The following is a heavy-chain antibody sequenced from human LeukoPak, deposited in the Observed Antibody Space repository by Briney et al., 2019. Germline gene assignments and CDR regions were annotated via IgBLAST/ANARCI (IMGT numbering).Heavy chain of an antibody. Sequence: ASVKVSCKTSGYTFTSYDMNWVRQATGQGLEWMGWMNPHSGNTGYAQKFQGRVTITADESTSTAYMELSSLRSEDTAVYYCARDFWSGHFDYWGQGTLVTVSS. V-gene: IGHV1-8*01. CDR3: ARDFWSGHFDY. J-gene: IGHJ4*02. CDR1: GYTFTSYD. CDR2: MNPHSGNT. D-gene: IGHD3-3*01.